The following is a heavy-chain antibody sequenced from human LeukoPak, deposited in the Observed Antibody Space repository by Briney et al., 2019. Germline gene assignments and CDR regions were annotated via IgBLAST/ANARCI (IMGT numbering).Heavy chain of an antibody. J-gene: IGHJ4*02. V-gene: IGHV3-13*01. CDR3: ASSPAYSSCWYAIDN. Sequence: PGGSLRLSCVASGFTFSNYDMHWVRQAAGKGLEWVAGIGTAGDTYYPASVKGRLTISRENAKNSLYLQMNSLSAGDTAVYYCASSPAYSSCWYAIDNWGQGTLVTVSS. CDR2: IGTAGDT. D-gene: IGHD6-13*01. CDR1: GFTFSNYD.